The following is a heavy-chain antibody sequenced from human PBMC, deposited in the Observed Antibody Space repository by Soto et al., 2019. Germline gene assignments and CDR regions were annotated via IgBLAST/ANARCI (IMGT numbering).Heavy chain of an antibody. V-gene: IGHV3-23*01. Sequence: EVQLLESGGGLVQPGGSLRLSCAASGFTFSNYAMSWVRQVPGKGLQWVSGISDSGGSTYYADSVKGRFAISRDNSKNTLYLQMNSLRAEDTAVYYCSIHLARNYDYVWGTYRYIDYWGQGSLVTVSS. CDR2: ISDSGGST. CDR3: SIHLARNYDYVWGTYRYIDY. D-gene: IGHD3-16*02. CDR1: GFTFSNYA. J-gene: IGHJ4*02.